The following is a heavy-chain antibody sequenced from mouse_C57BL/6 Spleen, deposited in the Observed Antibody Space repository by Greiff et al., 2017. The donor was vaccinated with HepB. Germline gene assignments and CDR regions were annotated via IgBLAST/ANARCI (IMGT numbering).Heavy chain of an antibody. CDR3: ARDKLDY. CDR1: GFTFSDYY. V-gene: IGHV5-16*01. J-gene: IGHJ4*01. Sequence: EVKLVESGGGLVKPGGSMKLSCTASGFTFSDYYMAWVRQVPEKGLEWVANINYDGSSTYYVDSLKGRFTISRDNAKNMLYLQMSSLKSEDTATYDCARDKLDYWGQGTLVPVSS. CDR2: INYDGSST.